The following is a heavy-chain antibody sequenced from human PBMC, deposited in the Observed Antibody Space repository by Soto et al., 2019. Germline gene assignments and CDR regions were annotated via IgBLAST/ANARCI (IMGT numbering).Heavy chain of an antibody. CDR1: GFTFSNYA. J-gene: IGHJ6*02. D-gene: IGHD3-10*01. CDR2: ISGTGGGT. Sequence: EVHLLESGGGLVQPGGSLRLSCAASGFTFSNYAMTWVRQAPGKGLEWVSVISGTGGGTNNADSAKGRFTTSRDNSKNTLYQKKNSLRAEDTAVYYCAKRAFYGSGSPNYHGMDVWGQGTAVTVSS. CDR3: AKRAFYGSGSPNYHGMDV. V-gene: IGHV3-23*01.